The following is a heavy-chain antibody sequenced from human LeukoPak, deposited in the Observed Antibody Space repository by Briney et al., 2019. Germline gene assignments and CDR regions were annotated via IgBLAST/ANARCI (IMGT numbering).Heavy chain of an antibody. Sequence: SVKVSCKASGGTLRSYAINWVRQAPGQGLEWMGRIIPFLGIANYAQKFQGRVTINADKSTSTAYMHLSSLRSEDTAVYYCARERGLDYYDTSGYFDYWGQGTLVTVSS. V-gene: IGHV1-69*04. CDR2: IIPFLGIA. CDR1: GGTLRSYA. J-gene: IGHJ4*02. CDR3: ARERGLDYYDTSGYFDY. D-gene: IGHD3-22*01.